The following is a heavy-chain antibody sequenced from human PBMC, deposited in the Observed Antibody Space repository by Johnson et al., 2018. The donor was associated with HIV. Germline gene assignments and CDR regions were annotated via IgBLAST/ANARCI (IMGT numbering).Heavy chain of an antibody. J-gene: IGHJ3*02. CDR1: AFTFSSYA. D-gene: IGHD6-19*01. Sequence: VQLVESGGGLVQPGGSLRLSCAASAFTFSSYAMSWVRQAPGKGLEWVSIITGSGGSTYYADSVKGGFTISRDNSENTLYLQMNSLRAEDTAVYYCAKDEQWLNDAFDIWGQGTMVTVSS. V-gene: IGHV3-23*04. CDR2: ITGSGGST. CDR3: AKDEQWLNDAFDI.